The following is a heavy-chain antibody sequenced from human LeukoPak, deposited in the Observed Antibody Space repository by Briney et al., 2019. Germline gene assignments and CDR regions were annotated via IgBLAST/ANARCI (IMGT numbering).Heavy chain of an antibody. V-gene: IGHV1-2*02. J-gene: IGHJ1*01. CDR3: ARAHYDSSDFEYFQH. Sequence: ASVKVSCKASGYTFTGYYIHWVRQAPGQGLEWIGWINPNSGGTNSAQKFQGRVTMTSDTSISTAYMELSRLRSDDTAVFFCARAHYDSSDFEYFQHWGQGTLVTVSS. D-gene: IGHD3-22*01. CDR1: GYTFTGYY. CDR2: INPNSGGT.